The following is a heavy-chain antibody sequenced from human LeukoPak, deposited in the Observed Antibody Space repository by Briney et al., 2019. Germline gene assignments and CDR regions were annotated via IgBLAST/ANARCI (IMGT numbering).Heavy chain of an antibody. Sequence: PGGSLRLSCAASGFTFSSYSMNWVRQAPGKGLEWVSSISSSSSYIYYADSVKGRFTISRDNAKNSLYLQMNSLRAEDTAVYYCARDRGSSSWYSARFGYWGQGTLDTVSS. CDR3: ARDRGSSSWYSARFGY. V-gene: IGHV3-21*01. CDR1: GFTFSSYS. D-gene: IGHD6-13*01. CDR2: ISSSSSYI. J-gene: IGHJ4*02.